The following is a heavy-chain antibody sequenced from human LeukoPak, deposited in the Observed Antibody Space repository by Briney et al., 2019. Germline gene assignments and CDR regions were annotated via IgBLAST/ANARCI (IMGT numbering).Heavy chain of an antibody. D-gene: IGHD5-12*01. CDR1: GYTSTSYG. J-gene: IGHJ1*01. CDR3: ASDIVATTAREYFQH. CDR2: ISAYNGNT. V-gene: IGHV1-18*01. Sequence: ASVKVSCKASGYTSTSYGISWVRQAPGQGLEWMGWISAYNGNTNYAQKLQGRVTMTTDTSTSTAYMELRSLRSDDTAVYYCASDIVATTAREYFQHWGQGTPVTVSS.